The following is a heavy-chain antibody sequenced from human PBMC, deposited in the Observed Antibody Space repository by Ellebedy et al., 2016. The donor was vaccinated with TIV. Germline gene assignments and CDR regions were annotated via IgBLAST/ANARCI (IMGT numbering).Heavy chain of an antibody. CDR3: AREMGIPDIVVVPAAIDY. CDR2: ISSSSSYI. D-gene: IGHD2-2*01. V-gene: IGHV3-21*01. J-gene: IGHJ4*02. Sequence: GGSLRLXCAASGFTFSSYSMNWVRQAPGKGLEWVSSISSSSSYIYYADSVKGRFTISRDNAKNSLYLQMNSLRAEDTAVYYCAREMGIPDIVVVPAAIDYWGQGTLVTVSS. CDR1: GFTFSSYS.